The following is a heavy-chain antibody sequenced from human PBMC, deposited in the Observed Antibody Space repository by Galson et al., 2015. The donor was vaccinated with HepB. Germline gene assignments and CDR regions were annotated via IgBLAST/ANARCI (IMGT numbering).Heavy chain of an antibody. J-gene: IGHJ3*02. V-gene: IGHV1-2*04. D-gene: IGHD2-15*01. CDR3: ARDRRGYCSGGSCHKVGGAFDI. Sequence: SVKVSCKASGYTFTGYYMHWVRQAPGQGLEWMGWINPNSGGTNYAQKFQGWATMTRDTSISTAYMELSRLRSDDTAVYYCARDRRGYCSGGSCHKVGGAFDIWGQGTMVTVSS. CDR2: INPNSGGT. CDR1: GYTFTGYY.